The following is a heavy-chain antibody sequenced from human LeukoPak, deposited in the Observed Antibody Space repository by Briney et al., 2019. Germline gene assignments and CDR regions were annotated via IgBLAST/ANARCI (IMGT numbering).Heavy chain of an antibody. D-gene: IGHD3-10*01. CDR1: GVSISSYY. Sequence: SETLSLTCTVSGVSISSYYWNWIRQPPGKGLEWIGYIYYSGSTNYNPSLKSRVTISVDTSKNQFSLKLSSVTAADTAVYYCARSSSFDYWGQGTLVTVSS. CDR2: IYYSGST. CDR3: ARSSSFDY. V-gene: IGHV4-59*08. J-gene: IGHJ4*02.